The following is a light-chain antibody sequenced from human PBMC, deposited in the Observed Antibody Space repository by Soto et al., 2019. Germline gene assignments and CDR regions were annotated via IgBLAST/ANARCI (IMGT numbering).Light chain of an antibody. V-gene: IGLV2-14*03. J-gene: IGLJ2*01. CDR2: DVS. CDR3: SSCTTISTI. Sequence: QSALTQPASVSGSPGQSITISCTGTSSDIGNYNYVSWYQHHPGRAPQLLIYDVSYRPSGISDRFSGSKSGNTASLTISGLQADDEGDYYCSSCTTISTIFGGGTKVTVL. CDR1: SSDIGNYNY.